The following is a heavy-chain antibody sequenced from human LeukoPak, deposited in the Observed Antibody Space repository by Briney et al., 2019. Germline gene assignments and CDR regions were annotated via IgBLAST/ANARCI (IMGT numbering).Heavy chain of an antibody. CDR1: GFTFSTCA. J-gene: IGHJ3*02. CDR2: ISGSGSKT. D-gene: IGHD5-18*01. CDR3: FKEPRVYSFSFHI. V-gene: IGHV3-23*01. Sequence: GGSLRLSCAASGFTFSTCAINWVRQAPGKGLEWVSAISGSGSKTFYADSVKGRFTLSRDNPKNTLYLQMDSLRPEDTAVYYCFKEPRVYSFSFHIGGQGTMVTVSS.